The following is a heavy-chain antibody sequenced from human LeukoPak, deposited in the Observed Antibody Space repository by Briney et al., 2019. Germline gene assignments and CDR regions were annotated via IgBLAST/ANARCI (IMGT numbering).Heavy chain of an antibody. J-gene: IGHJ4*02. CDR2: ISYDGSNK. D-gene: IGHD2-15*01. Sequence: GGSLRLSCAASGFTFSSYAMHWVRQAPGKGLGWVAVISYDGSNKYYADSVKGRFTISRDNSKNTLYLQMNSLRAEDTAVYYCARGLYCSGGSCYERFDYWGQGTLVTVSS. V-gene: IGHV3-30-3*01. CDR1: GFTFSSYA. CDR3: ARGLYCSGGSCYERFDY.